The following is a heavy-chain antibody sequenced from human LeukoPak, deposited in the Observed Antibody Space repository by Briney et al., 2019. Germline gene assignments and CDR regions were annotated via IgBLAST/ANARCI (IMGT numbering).Heavy chain of an antibody. Sequence: GGSLRLSCAASGFTFSSYAMHWVRQAPGKGLEWVAVISYDGSNKYYVDSVKGRFTISRDNSKDTLYLQMNSLRAEDTAVYYCARGAPGYSGSYSFGGYWGQGTLVTVSS. CDR1: GFTFSSYA. CDR2: ISYDGSNK. CDR3: ARGAPGYSGSYSFGGY. D-gene: IGHD1-26*01. V-gene: IGHV3-30*04. J-gene: IGHJ4*02.